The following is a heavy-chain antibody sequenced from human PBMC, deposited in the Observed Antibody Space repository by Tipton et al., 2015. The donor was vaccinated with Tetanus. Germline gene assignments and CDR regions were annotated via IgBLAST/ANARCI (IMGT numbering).Heavy chain of an antibody. CDR2: INHSGST. V-gene: IGHV4-34*01. CDR3: AKPYSSSFVFDY. CDR1: AGSFSGYY. J-gene: IGHJ4*02. Sequence: TLSLTCAVYAGSFSGYYWTWIRQSPGEGLEWIGEINHSGSTNYNPSLKSRVTMSVDTSRDQFSLKLSSVTAADTAVYYCAKPYSSSFVFDYWGQGTLVTVSS. D-gene: IGHD6-13*01.